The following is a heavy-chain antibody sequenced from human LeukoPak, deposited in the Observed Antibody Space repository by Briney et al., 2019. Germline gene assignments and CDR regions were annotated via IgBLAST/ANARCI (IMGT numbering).Heavy chain of an antibody. CDR3: FADNSSGNFDT. Sequence: ASVKVSWKASAPSPTGYYIHCERHAPGEWLEWMGWIKQYNGDTNYARKFQGRVTMTRDTSISRAYVALSGLTADETSVYYCFADNSSGNFDTWGQGTLVTVST. J-gene: IGHJ4*02. V-gene: IGHV1-2*02. D-gene: IGHD3-22*01. CDR2: IKQYNGDT. CDR1: APSPTGYY.